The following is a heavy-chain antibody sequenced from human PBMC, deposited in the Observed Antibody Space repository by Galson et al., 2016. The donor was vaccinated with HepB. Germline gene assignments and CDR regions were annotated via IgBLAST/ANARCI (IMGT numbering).Heavy chain of an antibody. J-gene: IGHJ5*02. CDR1: GFSLSSYW. CDR3: ARLGVHCNSTSCYVGFDP. D-gene: IGHD2-2*01. V-gene: IGHV3-74*01. CDR2: ISKDGSTT. Sequence: SLRLSCAASGFSLSSYWMHWVRQAPGKGLVWVSRISKDGSTTSYADSVKGRFTISRDNAKNTLSLQMNSLRAEDTAVYYCARLGVHCNSTSCYVGFDPWGQGTLVTVSS.